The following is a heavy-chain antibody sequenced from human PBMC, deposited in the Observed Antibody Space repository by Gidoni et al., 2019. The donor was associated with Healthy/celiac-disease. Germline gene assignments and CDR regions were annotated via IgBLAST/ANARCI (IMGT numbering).Heavy chain of an antibody. Sequence: QLQLQESGPGLVKPSETLSLTCTVSGGSISSSSYYWGWIRQPPGKGLEWIGSIYYSGSTYYNPSLKSRVTISVDTSKNQFSLKLSSVTAADTAVYYCAREGVVVVVAARYYFDYWGQGTLVTVSS. CDR1: GGSISSSSYY. D-gene: IGHD2-15*01. V-gene: IGHV4-39*07. J-gene: IGHJ4*02. CDR3: AREGVVVVVAARYYFDY. CDR2: IYYSGST.